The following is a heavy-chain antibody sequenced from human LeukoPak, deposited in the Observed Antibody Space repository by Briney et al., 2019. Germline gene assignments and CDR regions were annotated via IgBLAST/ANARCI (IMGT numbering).Heavy chain of an antibody. CDR2: IYYSGST. Sequence: SETLSLTCTVSGGSISSYYWSWIRQPPGKGLEWIGYIYYSGSTNYNPSLKSRVTISVDTSKNQFSLKLSSVTAADTAVYYCARDQISYYGSGSYYSRLDYWGQGTLVTVSS. CDR1: GGSISSYY. J-gene: IGHJ4*02. D-gene: IGHD3-10*01. V-gene: IGHV4-59*01. CDR3: ARDQISYYGSGSYYSRLDY.